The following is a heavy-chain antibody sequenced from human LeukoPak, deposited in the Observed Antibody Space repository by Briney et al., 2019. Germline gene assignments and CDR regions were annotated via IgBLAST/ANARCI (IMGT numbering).Heavy chain of an antibody. CDR1: GYTLTELS. Sequence: ASVKVSCKVSGYTLTELSMHWVRQAPGQGLEWMGIINPSGGSTSYAQKFQGRVTMTRDMSTSTVYMELSSLRSEDTAVYYCARAYSSSWYFNWFDPWGQGTLVTVSS. CDR3: ARAYSSSWYFNWFDP. D-gene: IGHD6-13*01. CDR2: INPSGGST. J-gene: IGHJ5*02. V-gene: IGHV1-46*01.